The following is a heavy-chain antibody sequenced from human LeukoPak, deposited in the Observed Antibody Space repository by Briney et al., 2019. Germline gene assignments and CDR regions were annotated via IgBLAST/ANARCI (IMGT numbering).Heavy chain of an antibody. J-gene: IGHJ6*02. Sequence: GGSLRLSCAASGFSFSSYWMHWVRQAPGKGLVWVSRINGDGSTTTNADSLRGRFTISRDNAKNTLYLQMNSLRAEDTAVYYCARVVITVRGASSGMDVWGQGTTVTVSS. CDR2: INGDGSTT. V-gene: IGHV3-74*01. CDR3: ARVVITVRGASSGMDV. CDR1: GFSFSSYW. D-gene: IGHD3-10*01.